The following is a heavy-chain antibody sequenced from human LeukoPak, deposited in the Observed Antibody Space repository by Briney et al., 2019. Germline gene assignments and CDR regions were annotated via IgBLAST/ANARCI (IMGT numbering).Heavy chain of an antibody. V-gene: IGHV4-39*02. CDR3: ASDSSGYYFFDY. J-gene: IGHJ4*02. D-gene: IGHD3-22*01. Sequence: SETLSPTCTVSGGSISSSSYYWGWIRQPPGKGLEWIGSVYYTGSTYYNPSLKSRVTISVDTSKNQFSLTLTSVTATDTAVYYCASDSSGYYFFDYWGQGTLVTVSS. CDR1: GGSISSSSYY. CDR2: VYYTGST.